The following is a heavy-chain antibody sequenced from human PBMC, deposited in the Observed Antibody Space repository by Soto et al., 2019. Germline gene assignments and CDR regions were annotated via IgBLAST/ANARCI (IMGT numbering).Heavy chain of an antibody. J-gene: IGHJ4*02. CDR2: IYYSGST. CDR3: ASAFGVAAAGPFDY. D-gene: IGHD6-13*01. CDR1: GGSISSGGYY. Sequence: QVQLQESGPGLVKPSQTLSLTCTVSGGSISSGGYYWGWIRQHPGKGLEWIGYIYYSGSTYYNPSLKSRVTISVDTPTNQFSLKLGSVTAADTAVYSCASAFGVAAAGPFDYWGQGTLVTVSS. V-gene: IGHV4-31*03.